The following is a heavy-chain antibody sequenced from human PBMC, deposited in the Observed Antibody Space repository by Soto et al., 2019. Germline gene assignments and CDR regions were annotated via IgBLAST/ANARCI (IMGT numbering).Heavy chain of an antibody. CDR1: GYTFTSYG. D-gene: IGHD5-18*01. V-gene: IGHV1-18*04. CDR3: AGGGGGGYGPPSMSDYYYYGMDV. J-gene: IGHJ6*02. Sequence: QVQLVQSGAEVKKPGASVKVSCKASGYTFTSYGISWVRQAPGQGLEWMGWISAYNGNTNYAQKLQGRVTMTTDTTTSADYMELRSLTDDATVVYCWAGGGGGGYGPPSMSDYYYYGMDVWGQGTTVTVSS. CDR2: ISAYNGNT.